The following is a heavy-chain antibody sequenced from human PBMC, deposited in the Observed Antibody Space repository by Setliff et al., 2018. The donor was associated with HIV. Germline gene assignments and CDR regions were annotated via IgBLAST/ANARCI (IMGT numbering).Heavy chain of an antibody. D-gene: IGHD3-22*01. J-gene: IGHJ4*02. V-gene: IGHV4-34*01. CDR1: GGYFSSYY. Sequence: PSETLSLTCAVYGGYFSSYYWSWIRQPPGKGLEWIGEINHRGSTNHNPSLKSRVTISVDTSKNQVSLKVNSVTAADTAVYYCARGRYYDSSPLPCGYWGQGTLVTVSS. CDR3: ARGRYYDSSPLPCGY. CDR2: INHRGST.